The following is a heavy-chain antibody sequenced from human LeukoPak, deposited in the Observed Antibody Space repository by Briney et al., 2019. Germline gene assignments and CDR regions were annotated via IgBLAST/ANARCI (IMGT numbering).Heavy chain of an antibody. V-gene: IGHV3-7*01. D-gene: IGHD3-10*02. Sequence: GGSLRLSCAASGFIFSTYCMMWVRQAPGKGLEWVATINADENEKFYADSMEGRFTISRDNAKNSLYLQMNSLRAEDTAVYYCAELGITMIGGVWGKGTTVTISS. CDR3: AELGITMIGGV. CDR1: GFIFSTYC. J-gene: IGHJ6*04. CDR2: INADENEK.